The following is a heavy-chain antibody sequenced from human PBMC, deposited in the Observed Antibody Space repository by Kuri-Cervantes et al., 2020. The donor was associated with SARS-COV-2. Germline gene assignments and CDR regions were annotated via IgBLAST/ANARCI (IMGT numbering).Heavy chain of an antibody. CDR1: GNSFTTYW. Sequence: GESLKISCKHSGNSFTTYWIGWVRQMPGNGLELVGIIYPGDSNTKYSPSFQGHVTMSSDKSLRTTYLQWSSLKASDTAMYYYARLTTLHHHFGNDCWTGDYLLGDVWGQGTQVTVSS. D-gene: IGHD3/OR15-3a*01. V-gene: IGHV5-51*01. CDR3: ARLTTLHHHFGNDCWTGDYLLGDV. J-gene: IGHJ4*02. CDR2: IYPGDSNT.